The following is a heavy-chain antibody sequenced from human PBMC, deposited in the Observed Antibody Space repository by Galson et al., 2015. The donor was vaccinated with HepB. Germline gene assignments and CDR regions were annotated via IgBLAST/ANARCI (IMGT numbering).Heavy chain of an antibody. V-gene: IGHV1-2*02. CDR2: ITPKRGDT. CDR3: ARDDGYNSGWGY. CDR1: GYTFSDHY. D-gene: IGHD6-19*01. Sequence: SVKVSCKASGYTFSDHYIQWVRQAPGQGLEWMGWITPKRGDTNYAQTFKGRVTMTRDTSTSTAYLEVSGLRSDDTAMYYCARDDGYNSGWGYWGQGTPVTVSS. J-gene: IGHJ4*02.